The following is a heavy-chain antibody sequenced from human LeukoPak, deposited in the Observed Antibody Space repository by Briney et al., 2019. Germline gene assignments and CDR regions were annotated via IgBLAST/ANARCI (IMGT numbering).Heavy chain of an antibody. V-gene: IGHV3-30*02. Sequence: GRSLRLSCAASGFTFNTYGMHWVRQAPGKGLEWVAFIRHDGSIKNYADSVKGRSTISRDNSKNTLYLQMNSLRAEDTAVYYCAKDSLADIDYWGQGTLVTVSS. CDR1: GFTFNTYG. J-gene: IGHJ4*02. D-gene: IGHD3-16*01. CDR2: IRHDGSIK. CDR3: AKDSLADIDY.